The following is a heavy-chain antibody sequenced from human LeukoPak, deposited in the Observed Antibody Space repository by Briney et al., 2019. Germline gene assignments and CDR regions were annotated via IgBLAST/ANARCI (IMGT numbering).Heavy chain of an antibody. CDR3: ARQTGSGLFILP. V-gene: IGHV4-39*01. CDR2: IYYSGNT. CDR1: GVSISSSNSY. J-gene: IGHJ4*02. Sequence: SETLSLTCTVSGVSISSSNSYWGWIRQPPGKGLEWIGSIYYSGNTYYNASLKSQVSISIDTSKNQFSLRLTSVTAADTAVYYCARQTGSGLFILPGGQGSLVTVSS. D-gene: IGHD3/OR15-3a*01.